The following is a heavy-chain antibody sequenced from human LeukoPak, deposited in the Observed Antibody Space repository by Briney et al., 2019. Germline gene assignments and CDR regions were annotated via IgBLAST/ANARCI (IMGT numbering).Heavy chain of an antibody. CDR1: GFTVSSNY. J-gene: IGHJ4*02. Sequence: GGSLRLSCAASGFTVSSNYMSWVRQAPGKGLEWVSVIYSGGSTYYADSVKGRFTISRDNSKNTLYLQMNSLRVEDTAVYYCARVEGYCSGGSCYFGYFDYWGQGTLVTVSS. CDR3: ARVEGYCSGGSCYFGYFDY. V-gene: IGHV3-66*01. CDR2: IYSGGST. D-gene: IGHD2-15*01.